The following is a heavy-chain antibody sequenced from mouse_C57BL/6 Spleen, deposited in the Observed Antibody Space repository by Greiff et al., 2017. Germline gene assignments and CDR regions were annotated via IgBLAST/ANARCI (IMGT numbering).Heavy chain of an antibody. CDR2: ISSGSSTI. V-gene: IGHV5-17*01. J-gene: IGHJ4*01. CDR1: GFTFSDYG. CDR3: ARQGVNYAMDY. Sequence: EVMLVESGGGLVKPGGSLKLSCAASGFTFSDYGMHWVRQAPEKGLEWVAYISSGSSTIYYADTVKGRFTISRDNAKNTLFLQMTSLRSEDTAMYYCARQGVNYAMDYWGQGTSVTVSS. D-gene: IGHD2-2*01.